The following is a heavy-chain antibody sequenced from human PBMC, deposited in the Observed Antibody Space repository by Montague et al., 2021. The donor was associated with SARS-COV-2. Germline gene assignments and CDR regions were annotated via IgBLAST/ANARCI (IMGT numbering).Heavy chain of an antibody. D-gene: IGHD6-13*01. V-gene: IGHV3-11*04. J-gene: IGHJ4*02. CDR2: ISRSGSII. CDR3: AREYIEAAGHGNDY. Sequence: LSLTCAIYGGSFSGYYWSWIRQAPGKGLEWVSYISRSGSIIYYADSVKGRFTISRDDAKNLLYLQMNSLRAEDTAVYYCAREYIEAAGHGNDYWGQGTLVTVSS. CDR1: GGSFSGYY.